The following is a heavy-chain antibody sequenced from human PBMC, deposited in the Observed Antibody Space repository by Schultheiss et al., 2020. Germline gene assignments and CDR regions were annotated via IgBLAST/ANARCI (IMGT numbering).Heavy chain of an antibody. CDR2: ISGSGGST. Sequence: GGSLRLSCAASGFTFSSYAMSWVRQAPGKGLEWVSAISGSGGSTYYADSVKGRFTISRDNAKNSLFLQMNSLRDEDTAVYYCARVGSGDTYYYYMDVWGKGTTVTVSS. J-gene: IGHJ6*03. CDR1: GFTFSSYA. V-gene: IGHV3-23*01. D-gene: IGHD1-14*01. CDR3: ARVGSGDTYYYYMDV.